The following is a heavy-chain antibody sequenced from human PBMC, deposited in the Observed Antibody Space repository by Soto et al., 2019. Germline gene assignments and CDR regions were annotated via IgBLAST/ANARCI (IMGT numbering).Heavy chain of an antibody. D-gene: IGHD5-18*01. V-gene: IGHV4-31*03. Sequence: PSETLSLTCTVSGGSISSGGYYWSWIRQHPGKGLEWIGYIYYSGSTYYNPSLKSRVTISVDTSKNQFSLKLSSVTAADTAVYYCARGSYGNWYYFDYWGQGTLVTVSS. CDR1: GGSISSGGYY. CDR2: IYYSGST. CDR3: ARGSYGNWYYFDY. J-gene: IGHJ4*02.